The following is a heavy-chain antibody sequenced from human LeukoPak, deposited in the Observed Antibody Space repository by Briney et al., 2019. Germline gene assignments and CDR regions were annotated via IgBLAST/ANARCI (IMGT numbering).Heavy chain of an antibody. CDR3: AKAKGGSVWIYEY. CDR1: GFLHSSYA. Sequence: GGSVRLLCGASGFLHSSYAMPCLREAPGKALEGVSTWSSANTYYGDPVKGRFSISRVNSKNTLYGQMNSLRAEDTAVYFCAKAKGGSVWIYEYWGQGILVTVSS. V-gene: IGHV3-23*01. D-gene: IGHD5-12*01. CDR2: WSSANT. J-gene: IGHJ4*02.